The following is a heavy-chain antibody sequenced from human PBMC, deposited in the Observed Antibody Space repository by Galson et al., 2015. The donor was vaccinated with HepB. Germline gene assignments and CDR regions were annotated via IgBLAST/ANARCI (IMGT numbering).Heavy chain of an antibody. CDR3: ARDGSGNHFGPSFDY. CDR1: GFTFSSYG. CDR2: IWADGSNK. Sequence: SLRLSCAASGFTFSSYGMHWVRQAPGKGLEWVAGIWADGSNKFNADSVKGRFTISRDNSKKTLYLQMNSLRAEDTAVYYCARDGSGNHFGPSFDYWGQGILVSVSS. V-gene: IGHV3-33*01. J-gene: IGHJ4*02. D-gene: IGHD1-14*01.